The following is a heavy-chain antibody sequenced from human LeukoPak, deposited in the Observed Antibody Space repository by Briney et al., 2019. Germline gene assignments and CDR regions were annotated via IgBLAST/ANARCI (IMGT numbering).Heavy chain of an antibody. CDR2: IKQDGSEK. CDR1: GFTFSSYG. Sequence: GGSLRLSCAASGFTFSSYGMSWVRQAPGQGLEWVANIKQDGSEKYYVDSVKGRFTISRDNAKNSLFLEMNSLRAEDTAVYYCARDRGRYCSGDNCYYDYWGQGTLVTVSS. CDR3: ARDRGRYCSGDNCYYDY. V-gene: IGHV3-7*01. D-gene: IGHD2-15*01. J-gene: IGHJ4*02.